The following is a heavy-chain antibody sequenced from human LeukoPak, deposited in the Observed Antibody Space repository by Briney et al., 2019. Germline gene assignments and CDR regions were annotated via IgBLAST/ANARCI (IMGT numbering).Heavy chain of an antibody. Sequence: GGSLRLSCAASGFTFSSYWMSWVRQAPGKGLECVANIKQDGSEKYYVDSVKGRFTISRDNAKNSLYLQMNSLRAEDTAVYYCAREGDIVVVPAAPGDVWGKGTTVTVSS. CDR1: GFTFSSYW. CDR3: AREGDIVVVPAAPGDV. CDR2: IKQDGSEK. D-gene: IGHD2-2*01. J-gene: IGHJ6*04. V-gene: IGHV3-7*01.